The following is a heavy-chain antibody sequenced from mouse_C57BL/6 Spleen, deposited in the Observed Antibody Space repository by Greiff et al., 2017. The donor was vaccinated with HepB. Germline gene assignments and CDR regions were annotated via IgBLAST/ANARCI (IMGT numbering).Heavy chain of an antibody. CDR2: IYPGDGDT. D-gene: IGHD2-4*01. CDR3: AMYYDYDEGNFAY. J-gene: IGHJ3*01. Sequence: VQLVESGAELVKPGASVKISCKASGYAFSSYWMNWVKQRPGKGLEWIGQIYPGDGDTNYNGKFKGKATLTADKSSSTAYMQLSSLTSEDSAVYFCAMYYDYDEGNFAYWGQGTLVTVSA. CDR1: GYAFSSYW. V-gene: IGHV1-80*01.